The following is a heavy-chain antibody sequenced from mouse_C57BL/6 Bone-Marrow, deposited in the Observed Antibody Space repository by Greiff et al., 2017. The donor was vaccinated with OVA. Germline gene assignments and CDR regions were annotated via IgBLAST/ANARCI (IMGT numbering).Heavy chain of an antibody. D-gene: IGHD1-1*01. J-gene: IGHJ4*01. V-gene: IGHV8-8*01. CDR1: GFSLSTFGMG. Sequence: VKLMESGPGILQPSQTLSLTCSFSGFSLSTFGMGVGWIRQPSGKGLEWLAHIWWDDDKYYNPALKSRLTISQNTSKNLVFLKIATVDTADTATYYGARLLQRFYYAMDYWGQGTSVTVSS. CDR2: IWWDDDK. CDR3: ARLLQRFYYAMDY.